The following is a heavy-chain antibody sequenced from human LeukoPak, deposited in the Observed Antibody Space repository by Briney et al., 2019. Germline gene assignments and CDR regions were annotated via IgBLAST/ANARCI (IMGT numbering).Heavy chain of an antibody. CDR3: ARDSRRYYYGSGSPPEFDP. CDR2: IWYDGSNK. J-gene: IGHJ5*02. CDR1: GFTFSSYG. Sequence: GRSLRLSCAASGFTFSSYGMHWVRQAPGKGLEWVAVIWYDGSNKYYADSVKGRFTISRDNSKNTLYLQMNSLRAGDTAVYYCARDSRRYYYGSGSPPEFDPWGQGTLVTVSS. V-gene: IGHV3-33*01. D-gene: IGHD3-10*01.